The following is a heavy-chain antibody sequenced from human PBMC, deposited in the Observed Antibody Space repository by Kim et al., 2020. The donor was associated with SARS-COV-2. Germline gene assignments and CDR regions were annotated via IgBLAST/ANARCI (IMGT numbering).Heavy chain of an antibody. D-gene: IGHD3-10*01. Sequence: SETLSLTCTVSGGSISSSSYYWGWIRQPPGKGLEWIGSIYYSGSTYYNPSLKSRVTISVDTSKNQFSLKLSSVTAADTAVYYCARSYGSGSYYPYYFDYWGQGTLVTVSS. CDR3: ARSYGSGSYYPYYFDY. J-gene: IGHJ4*02. CDR1: GGSISSSSYY. V-gene: IGHV4-39*07. CDR2: IYYSGST.